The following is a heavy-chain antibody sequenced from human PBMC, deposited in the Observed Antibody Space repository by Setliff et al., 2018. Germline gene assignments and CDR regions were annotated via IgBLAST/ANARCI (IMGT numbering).Heavy chain of an antibody. V-gene: IGHV3-7*03. CDR2: IKGDGSEK. J-gene: IGHJ3*02. Sequence: GSLRLSCAASAFTFKNYWMSWVRQAPGKGLEWVANIKGDGSEKFYLDSVKGRFTISRDNAKNSLYLQMNSLRAEDTAVYYCARDRISRYYDSGAHAFDIWGQGTMVTVSS. CDR3: ARDRISRYYDSGAHAFDI. D-gene: IGHD3-22*01. CDR1: AFTFKNYW.